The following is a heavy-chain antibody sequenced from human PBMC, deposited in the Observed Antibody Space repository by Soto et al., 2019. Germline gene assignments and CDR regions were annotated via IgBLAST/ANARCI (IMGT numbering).Heavy chain of an antibody. V-gene: IGHV1-69*13. CDR2: IIPIFGTA. CDR1: GGTFSSYA. Sequence: AASVKVSCKASGGTFSSYAISWVRQAPGQGLEWMGGIIPIFGTANYAQKFQGRVTITADESTSTAYMELSSLRSEDTAVYYCARDRRILSYGDYPYYYGMDVWGQGTTVTVSS. D-gene: IGHD4-17*01. J-gene: IGHJ6*02. CDR3: ARDRRILSYGDYPYYYGMDV.